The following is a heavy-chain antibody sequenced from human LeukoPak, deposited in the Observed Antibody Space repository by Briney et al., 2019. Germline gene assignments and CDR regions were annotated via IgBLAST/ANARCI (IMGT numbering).Heavy chain of an antibody. Sequence: ASVKVSCKASGGTFSSYAISWVRQAPGQGLEWMGRIIPILGIANYAQKFQGRVTITADKSTSTAYMELSSLRSEDTAVYYCARVHYYDSSGYYPYYYYYGMDVWGQGTTVTVSS. D-gene: IGHD3-22*01. CDR3: ARVHYYDSSGYYPYYYYYGMDV. J-gene: IGHJ6*02. CDR2: IIPILGIA. V-gene: IGHV1-69*04. CDR1: GGTFSSYA.